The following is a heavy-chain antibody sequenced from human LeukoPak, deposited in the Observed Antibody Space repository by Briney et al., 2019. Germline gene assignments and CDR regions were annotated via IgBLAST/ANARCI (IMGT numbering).Heavy chain of an antibody. J-gene: IGHJ4*02. CDR3: SRGSQGHLPFDY. V-gene: IGHV1-2*02. CDR1: GYSFTDYY. Sequence: GASVKVSCKTSGYSFTDYYIYWVRQAPGQGLEWMGWIIPNSGGIIYAKKFQGRFTMTMDTSITTAYMELSNLRSDDTAVYYCSRGSQGHLPFDYWGQGTLVTVSS. CDR2: IIPNSGGI.